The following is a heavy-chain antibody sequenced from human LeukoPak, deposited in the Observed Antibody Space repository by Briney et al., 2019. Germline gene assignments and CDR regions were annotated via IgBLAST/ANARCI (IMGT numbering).Heavy chain of an antibody. CDR1: GFTFSSYG. V-gene: IGHV3-30*02. CDR3: AKTSPYPRDPPDY. J-gene: IGHJ4*02. CDR2: IRYDGSNK. Sequence: GGSLRLSCAASGFTFSSYGMHWVRQAPGKGLEWVPFIRYDGSNKYYADSVKGRFTISRDNSKNTLYLQMNSLRAEDTAVYYCAKTSPYPRDPPDYWGQGTLVTVCS.